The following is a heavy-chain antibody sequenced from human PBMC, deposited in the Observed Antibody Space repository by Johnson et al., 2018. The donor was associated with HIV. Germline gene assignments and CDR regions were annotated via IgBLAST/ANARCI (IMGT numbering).Heavy chain of an antibody. J-gene: IGHJ3*01. CDR2: IKHDGSEI. D-gene: IGHD7-27*01. CDR1: GFSFRSYW. CDR3: ARGWGGQQPT. Sequence: VQLVESGGGVVQPGGSLRLSCVASGFSFRSYWMNWVRQAPGKGLQWMANIKHDGSEIYYEESVKGRFTISRDNAKNALYLQMNSLRAEDTAIYYCARGWGGQQPTWGQGTMVAVSS. V-gene: IGHV3-7*05.